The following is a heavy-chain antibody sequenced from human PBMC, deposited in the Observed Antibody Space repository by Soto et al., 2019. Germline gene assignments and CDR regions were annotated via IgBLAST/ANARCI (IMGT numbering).Heavy chain of an antibody. J-gene: IGHJ5*02. CDR1: GGSISIYY. D-gene: IGHD3-10*01. CDR3: ARGESDGSGSYNWFDP. Sequence: QVQLQESGPGLVKPSETLSLTCTVSGGSISIYYWSWIRQPPGKGLEWIGYIYYSGSTNYNPSLKSRVTISVDTSKHQLSLTLSSVTAADTAVYYCARGESDGSGSYNWFDPWGQGTLVTVSS. CDR2: IYYSGST. V-gene: IGHV4-59*01.